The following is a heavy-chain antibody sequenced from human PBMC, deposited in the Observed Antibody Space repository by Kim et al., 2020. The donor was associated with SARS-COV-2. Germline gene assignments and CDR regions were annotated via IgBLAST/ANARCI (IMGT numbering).Heavy chain of an antibody. CDR2: VTRSGDT. CDR1: GASINSGGPY. J-gene: IGHJ4*02. D-gene: IGHD6-19*01. CDR3: AREAVGVLAGLDF. Sequence: SETLSLTCTVSGASINSGGPYWTWIRQHPVKGLEWIGFVTRSGDTAYNPSLESRITISIDTSKNHFSLKLISVTAADTALYFCAREAVGVLAGLDFWGQGILVTVSS. V-gene: IGHV4-31*03.